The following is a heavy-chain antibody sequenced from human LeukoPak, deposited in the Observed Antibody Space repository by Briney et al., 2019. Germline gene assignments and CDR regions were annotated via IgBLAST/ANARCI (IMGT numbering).Heavy chain of an antibody. Sequence: PGGSLRLSCAASGFTVSSNYMSWVRQAPGKGLEWVSVIYSGGSTYYADSVKGRFTISRDNSKNTLYFQMNSLRAEDTAVYYCARGLRGSRWVSDYWGQGTLVTVSS. D-gene: IGHD1-26*01. CDR3: ARGLRGSRWVSDY. CDR2: IYSGGST. J-gene: IGHJ4*02. CDR1: GFTVSSNY. V-gene: IGHV3-53*01.